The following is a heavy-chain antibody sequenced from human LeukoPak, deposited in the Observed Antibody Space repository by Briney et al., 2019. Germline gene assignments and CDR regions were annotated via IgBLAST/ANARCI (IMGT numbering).Heavy chain of an antibody. Sequence: PGGSLRLSCAASGFSFDDCAMHWVRQAPGKGLEWVSGINWNSGSIDYAESVKGRFTISRDNAKNSLYLQMNSLRAEDTALYHCARVDTAAQRNNWFDPWGQGTLVTVSS. CDR1: GFSFDDCA. V-gene: IGHV3-9*01. D-gene: IGHD1-1*01. CDR3: ARVDTAAQRNNWFDP. J-gene: IGHJ5*02. CDR2: INWNSGSI.